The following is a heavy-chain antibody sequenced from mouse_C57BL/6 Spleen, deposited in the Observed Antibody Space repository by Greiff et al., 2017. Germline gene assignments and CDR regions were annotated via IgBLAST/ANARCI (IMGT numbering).Heavy chain of an antibody. Sequence: VQLQQPGAELVKPGASVKLSCKASGYTFTSYWMQWVKQRPGQGLEWIGEIDPSDSYTNYNQKFKGKATLTVDTSSSTAYMQLSSLTSEDSAVYYCARYYYSYWYFDVWGTGTTVTVSS. J-gene: IGHJ1*03. CDR1: GYTFTSYW. V-gene: IGHV1-50*01. CDR3: ARYYYSYWYFDV. CDR2: IDPSDSYT. D-gene: IGHD1-1*01.